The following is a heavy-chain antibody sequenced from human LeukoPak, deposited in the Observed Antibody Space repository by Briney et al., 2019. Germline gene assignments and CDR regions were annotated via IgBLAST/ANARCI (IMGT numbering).Heavy chain of an antibody. CDR2: INPDGSVT. CDR1: GFTFSSYW. J-gene: IGHJ5*02. D-gene: IGHD4-17*01. CDR3: TRNCDYCDYL. Sequence: PGGSLRLSCVASGFTFSSYWMHWVRQDPGKGLVWVSRINPDGSVTGYADSVKGRFTVSRDNAKNTLYLQMNSLRAEDTAIFYCTRNCDYCDYLWGQGTLVTVSS. V-gene: IGHV3-74*01.